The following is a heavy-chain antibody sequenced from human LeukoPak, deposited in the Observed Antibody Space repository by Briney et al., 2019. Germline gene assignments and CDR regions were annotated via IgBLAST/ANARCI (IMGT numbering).Heavy chain of an antibody. D-gene: IGHD5-18*01. CDR2: IYYSGST. J-gene: IGHJ6*02. V-gene: IGHV4-59*01. CDR3: ARGMDTAMVDYYYYGMDV. CDR1: GGSISSYY. Sequence: SETLTLTCTVSGGSISSYYWSWIRQPPGKGLEWIGSIYYSGSTYYNPSLKSRVTISVGTSKNQFSLKLSSVTAADTAVYYCARGMDTAMVDYYYYGMDVWGQGTTVTVSS.